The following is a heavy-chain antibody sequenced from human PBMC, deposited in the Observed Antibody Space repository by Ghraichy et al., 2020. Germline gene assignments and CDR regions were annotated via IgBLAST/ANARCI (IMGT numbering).Heavy chain of an antibody. V-gene: IGHV4-4*01. Sequence: GSLRLSCAVSGASISSDNWWTWVRQPPGKGLEWIGEVFHSGTTNYNPSLKSRVTISVDKSKNQFSLELNSVTAADTAVYFCARGSTVTTNGLDVWGQGTTVSVSS. J-gene: IGHJ6*02. D-gene: IGHD4-17*01. CDR2: VFHSGTT. CDR1: GASISSDNW. CDR3: ARGSTVTTNGLDV.